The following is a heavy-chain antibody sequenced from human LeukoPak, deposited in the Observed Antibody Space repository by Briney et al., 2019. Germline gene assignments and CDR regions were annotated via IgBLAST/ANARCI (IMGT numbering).Heavy chain of an antibody. J-gene: IGHJ5*02. CDR2: IYYSGST. Sequence: SETLSLTCTVSGGSISSYYWSWIRQPPGQGLEWIGYIYYSGSTNYNPSLKSRVTISVDTSRKQFSLKLSSVTAADTAVYYCARFTQWVAAVGTWWWFDPWGQGTLVTVSS. CDR1: GGSISSYY. V-gene: IGHV4-59*01. D-gene: IGHD6-13*01. CDR3: ARFTQWVAAVGTWWWFDP.